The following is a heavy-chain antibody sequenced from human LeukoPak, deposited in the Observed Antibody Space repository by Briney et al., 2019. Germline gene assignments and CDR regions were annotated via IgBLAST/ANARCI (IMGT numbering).Heavy chain of an antibody. CDR1: GYTFTNYY. CDR3: AREEQWHKEAFDI. Sequence: ASVKVSCKASGYTFTNYYIRWVREAPGQGLEWMGIINPRDVSTSYAQKFQGRVTVTRDTSTSTVYMELSSLRSEDTAVYYCAREEQWHKEAFDIWGQGTMVTVSS. D-gene: IGHD6-19*01. V-gene: IGHV1-46*01. J-gene: IGHJ3*02. CDR2: INPRDVST.